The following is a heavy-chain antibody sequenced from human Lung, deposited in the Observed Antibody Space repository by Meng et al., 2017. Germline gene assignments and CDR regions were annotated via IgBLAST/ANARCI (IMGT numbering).Heavy chain of an antibody. CDR2: IWYDGSNK. CDR1: GFTFSSYG. V-gene: IGHV3-33*01. Sequence: GESLKISCAASGFTFSSYGMHWVRQAPGKGLEWVAVIWYDGSNKYYADSVKGRFTISRDNSKNTLYLQMNSLRAEDTAVYYCARDRDRIVVVAEHHFAYWGQGTLVTVSS. CDR3: ARDRDRIVVVAEHHFAY. J-gene: IGHJ4*02. D-gene: IGHD2-15*01.